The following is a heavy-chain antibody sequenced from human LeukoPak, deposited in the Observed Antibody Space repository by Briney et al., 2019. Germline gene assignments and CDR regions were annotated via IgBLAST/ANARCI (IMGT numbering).Heavy chain of an antibody. D-gene: IGHD3-9*01. CDR2: IKEDGSDT. CDR1: GFTFSLHY. V-gene: IGHV3-7*01. J-gene: IGHJ4*02. Sequence: GGSLRLPCAASGFTFSLHYMGWVRQTPGKGLEWVANIKEDGSDTLYVDSVKGRFTIFRDNAKNSVYLQMNITRAEDTAVYCSARHRYFYFDLWGQGTLVNVSS. CDR3: ARHRYFYFDL.